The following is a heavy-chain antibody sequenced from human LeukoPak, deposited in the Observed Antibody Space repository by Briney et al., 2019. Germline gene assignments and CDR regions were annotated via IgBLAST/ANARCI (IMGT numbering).Heavy chain of an antibody. Sequence: GGSLRLSCAASGFTFSSYWMHWVRQTPGKGLVWVSRIASDGSSTTYADSVKGRFSISRDNAKNTLYLQMNSLRVEDTAVYYCARGRPHGNDYWGQGTLVTVSS. J-gene: IGHJ4*02. D-gene: IGHD4-23*01. CDR3: ARGRPHGNDY. CDR1: GFTFSSYW. CDR2: IASDGSST. V-gene: IGHV3-74*01.